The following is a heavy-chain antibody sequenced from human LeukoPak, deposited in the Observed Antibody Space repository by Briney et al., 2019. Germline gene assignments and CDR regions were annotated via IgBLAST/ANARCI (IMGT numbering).Heavy chain of an antibody. D-gene: IGHD5-18*01. J-gene: IGHJ5*02. V-gene: IGHV4-39*07. Sequence: SETLSLTCTVSGGSVSSSPYYWGWIRQPPGKGLAWIGSIYYSGTTHYNPSLESRVTISVDTSKNQFSLKLASVTAADTAIYYCAEGAGGFSYYNWFDPWGQGTLVTVSS. CDR1: GGSVSSSPYY. CDR3: AEGAGGFSYYNWFDP. CDR2: IYYSGTT.